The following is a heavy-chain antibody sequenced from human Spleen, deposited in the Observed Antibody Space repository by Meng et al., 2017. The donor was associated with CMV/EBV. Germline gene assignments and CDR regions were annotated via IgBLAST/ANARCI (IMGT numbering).Heavy chain of an antibody. CDR3: VREKGFGDQEDYYGMDV. Sequence: SETLSLTCTISGDSISGYYWSWVRQPPGKGLEWIGFIYFTGSTNYNPSLESRVTLSVDRSKKQFSLRLRSVTAADTAVYYCVREKGFGDQEDYYGMDVWGQGTTVTVSS. CDR1: GDSISGYY. J-gene: IGHJ6*02. CDR2: IYFTGST. D-gene: IGHD3-10*01. V-gene: IGHV4-59*01.